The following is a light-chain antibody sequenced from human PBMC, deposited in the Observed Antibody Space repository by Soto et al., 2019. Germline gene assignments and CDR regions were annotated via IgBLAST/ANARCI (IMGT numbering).Light chain of an antibody. CDR1: QSVSSSH. V-gene: IGKV3-20*01. CDR3: QQYNNWPLT. CDR2: GAS. Sequence: EIVLTQSPGTLSLSPGERATLSCRASQSVSSSHLAWYQQKPGLAPRLLIYGASSRATGIPDRFSGRGFGTDFTLTISRLEPEDFAVYYCQQYNNWPLTFGGGTKVDIK. J-gene: IGKJ4*01.